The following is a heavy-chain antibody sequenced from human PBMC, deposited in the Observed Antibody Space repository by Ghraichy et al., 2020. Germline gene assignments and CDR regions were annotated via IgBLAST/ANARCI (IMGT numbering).Heavy chain of an antibody. D-gene: IGHD6-6*01. Sequence: ASVKVSCKASGYTFTSYGISWVRQAPGQGLEWMGWISAYNGNTNYAQKLQGRVTMTTDTSTSTAYMELRSLRSDDTAVYYCARVYSSSSLSWGRWFDPWGQGTLVTVSS. CDR3: ARVYSSSSLSWGRWFDP. CDR2: ISAYNGNT. CDR1: GYTFTSYG. J-gene: IGHJ5*02. V-gene: IGHV1-18*01.